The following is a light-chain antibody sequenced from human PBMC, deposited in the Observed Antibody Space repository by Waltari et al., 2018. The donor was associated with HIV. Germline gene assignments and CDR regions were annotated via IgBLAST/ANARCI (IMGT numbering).Light chain of an antibody. CDR3: CSFAGSNFV. J-gene: IGLJ1*01. Sequence: QSALTQPASVSGSPGQAITISCTGSRRDVGTYDYIPWYKQHQGTAPNLIISDCTESPSGIANRFSGSKSCTTASLTISGLQAEDEAEYFCCSFAGSNFVFGSGTKVTVL. V-gene: IGLV2-23*01. CDR1: RRDVGTYDY. CDR2: DCT.